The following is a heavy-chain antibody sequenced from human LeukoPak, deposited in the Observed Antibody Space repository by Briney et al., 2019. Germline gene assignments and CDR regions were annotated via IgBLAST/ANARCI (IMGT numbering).Heavy chain of an antibody. V-gene: IGHV4-38-2*02. J-gene: IGHJ5*02. CDR1: GYSINSGYF. CDR2: IFHSGSV. Sequence: SSETLSLTCTVSGYSINSGYFWGWVRQPPGKGPEWIGSIFHSGSVYYNPSLRSRVTISVDTSKNQFSLKLSSVTAADTAVYYCARHERYSSGWLTNWFDPWGQGTLVTVSS. D-gene: IGHD6-19*01. CDR3: ARHERYSSGWLTNWFDP.